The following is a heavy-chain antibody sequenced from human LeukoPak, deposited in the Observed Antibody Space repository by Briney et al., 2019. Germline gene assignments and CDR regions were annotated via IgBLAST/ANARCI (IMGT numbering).Heavy chain of an antibody. CDR3: ARERGYSSLYGMDV. CDR2: IWYDGSNK. J-gene: IGHJ6*02. D-gene: IGHD5-18*01. Sequence: GGSLRLSCAASGFTFSSYGMHWVRQAPGKGLEWVAVIWYDGSNKYYADSVKGRFTISRDNSKNTLYLQMNSLRAEDTVVYYCARERGYSSLYGMDVWGQGTTVTVSS. CDR1: GFTFSSYG. V-gene: IGHV3-33*01.